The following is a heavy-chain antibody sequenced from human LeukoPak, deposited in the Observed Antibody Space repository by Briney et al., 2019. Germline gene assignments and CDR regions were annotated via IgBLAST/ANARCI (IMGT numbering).Heavy chain of an antibody. D-gene: IGHD3-16*02. CDR1: GFTFSSYS. CDR2: INSSSIFI. J-gene: IGHJ3*02. V-gene: IGHV3-21*01. CDR3: ARDRMITFGGVIANDAFDI. Sequence: GGSLRLSCAASGFTFSSYSMNWVRQAPGKGLEWVSSINSSSIFIYYADSVKGRFTISRDNAKNSLYLQMNSLRAEDTAVYYCARDRMITFGGVIANDAFDIWGQGTMVTVSS.